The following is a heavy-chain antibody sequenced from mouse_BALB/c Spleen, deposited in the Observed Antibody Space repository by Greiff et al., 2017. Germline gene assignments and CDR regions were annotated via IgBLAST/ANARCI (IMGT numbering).Heavy chain of an antibody. CDR3: ARQEYEGIDY. Sequence: EVKLVESGGDLVKPGGSLKLSCAASGFTFSSYGMSWVRQTPDKRLEWVATISSGGSYTYYPDSVKGRFTISRDNAKNTLYLQMSSLKSEDTAMYYCARQEYEGIDYWGQGTTLTVSS. CDR2: ISSGGSYT. CDR1: GFTFSSYG. J-gene: IGHJ2*01. D-gene: IGHD2-10*02. V-gene: IGHV5-6*01.